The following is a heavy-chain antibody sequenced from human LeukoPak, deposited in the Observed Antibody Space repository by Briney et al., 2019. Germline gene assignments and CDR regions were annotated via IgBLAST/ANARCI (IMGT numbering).Heavy chain of an antibody. CDR1: GGSISSGSYY. J-gene: IGHJ5*02. D-gene: IGHD6-19*01. CDR2: IYTSGST. CDR3: ARHSLGWHWFDP. Sequence: DPSETLSLTCTVSGGSISSGSYYWSWIRQPAGKGLEWIGRIYTSGSTNCNPSLKSRVTISVDTSKNQFSLKLSSVTAADTAVYYCARHSLGWHWFDPWGQGTLVTVSS. V-gene: IGHV4-61*02.